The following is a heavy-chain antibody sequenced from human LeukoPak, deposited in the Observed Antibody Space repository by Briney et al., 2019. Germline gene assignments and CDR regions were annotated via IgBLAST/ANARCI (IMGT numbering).Heavy chain of an antibody. V-gene: IGHV3-48*04. J-gene: IGHJ1*01. D-gene: IGHD3-10*01. CDR3: ARVLTPNYYGSGSWFEYFQH. Sequence: PGGSLRLSCAASGFTFSSYSMNWVRQAPGKGLEWVSYISSSSSTIYYADSVKGRFTISRDNAKNSLYLQMNSLRAEDTAVYYCARVLTPNYYGSGSWFEYFQHWGQGTLVTASS. CDR1: GFTFSSYS. CDR2: ISSSSSTI.